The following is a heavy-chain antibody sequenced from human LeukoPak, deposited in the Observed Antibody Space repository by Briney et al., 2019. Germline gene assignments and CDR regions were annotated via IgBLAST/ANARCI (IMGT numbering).Heavy chain of an antibody. CDR3: ASPGIAAAGTGSNWFDP. Sequence: GSLRLSCAASGFTFSDYYMSWIRQAPGEGLEWVSYISSSGSTIYYADSVKGRFTISRDNAKNSLYLQMNSLRAEDTAVYYCASPGIAAAGTGSNWFDPWGQGTLVTVSS. CDR2: ISSSGSTI. V-gene: IGHV3-11*01. J-gene: IGHJ5*02. D-gene: IGHD6-13*01. CDR1: GFTFSDYY.